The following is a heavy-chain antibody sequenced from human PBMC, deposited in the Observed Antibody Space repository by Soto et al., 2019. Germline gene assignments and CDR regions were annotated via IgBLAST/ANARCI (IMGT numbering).Heavy chain of an antibody. D-gene: IGHD3-10*01. V-gene: IGHV1-69*06. Sequence: HVQLVQAGAEVKKPGSSVKVSCRASGGTFIDYAISWVRQAPGQGLEWLGGIIPFYGRTNYAQRFQGAVTFTAGILMSEVDMELSRLKSADTAVYYCVGYPLVLGAVLGMGFWVQGTAITVS. CDR3: VGYPLVLGAVLGMGF. J-gene: IGHJ6*02. CDR1: GGTFIDYA. CDR2: IIPFYGRT.